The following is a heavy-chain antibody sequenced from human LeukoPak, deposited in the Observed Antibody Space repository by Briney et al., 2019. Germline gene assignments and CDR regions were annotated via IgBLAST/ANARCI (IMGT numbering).Heavy chain of an antibody. CDR1: GVTSSSSA. Sequence: PGGSLRLSCAASGVTSSSSAMNWVRQAPGKGLEWVSFISGDGGLTYYADSVRGRFTISRDNSKNTLYLQINSLRAEDTAVYYCGHYHGSGRYTAFDYWGQGTLVTVSS. D-gene: IGHD3-10*01. J-gene: IGHJ4*02. CDR3: GHYHGSGRYTAFDY. V-gene: IGHV3-23*01. CDR2: ISGDGGLT.